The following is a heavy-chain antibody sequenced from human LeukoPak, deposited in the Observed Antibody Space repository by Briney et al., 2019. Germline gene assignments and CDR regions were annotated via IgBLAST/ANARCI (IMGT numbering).Heavy chain of an antibody. D-gene: IGHD3-9*01. J-gene: IGHJ6*02. CDR2: IWYDGSNK. CDR1: GFTFSSYG. V-gene: IGHV3-33*01. CDR3: ARGTYYDILTGYIHYYYGMDV. Sequence: GGSLRLSCAASGFTFSSYGMHWVRQAPGKGLEWVAVIWYDGSNKYYADSVKGRFTISRDNSKNTLYLQMNSLRAEDTAVYYCARGTYYDILTGYIHYYYGMDVWGQGTTVTVSS.